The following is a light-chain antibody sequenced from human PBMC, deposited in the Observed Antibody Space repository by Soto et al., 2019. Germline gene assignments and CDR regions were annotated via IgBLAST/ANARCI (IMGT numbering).Light chain of an antibody. CDR1: QSVSSN. J-gene: IGKJ1*01. Sequence: EIVFTQSPATLSLSPGERLTLSCRASQSVSSNLAWYQQTPGQAPRLLIYGASTRATGIPARFSGGGSGTEYSMTISSLKSEDFGVYFCQQYDPWWTFGQGTKVDIK. CDR3: QQYDPWWT. CDR2: GAS. V-gene: IGKV3-15*01.